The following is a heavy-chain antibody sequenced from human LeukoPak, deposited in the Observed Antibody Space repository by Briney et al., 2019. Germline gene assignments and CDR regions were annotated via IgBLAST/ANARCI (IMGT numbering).Heavy chain of an antibody. CDR3: ARVTGGADFDY. CDR2: IYYSGST. D-gene: IGHD3-10*01. CDR1: GGSISSYY. V-gene: IGHV4-59*01. J-gene: IGHJ4*02. Sequence: PSETLSLTCTVSGGSISSYYWGWIRQPPGKGLEWIGYIYYSGSTNYNPSLKSRVNISVDASKHQFSLKLSSVTAADTAVYYCARVTGGADFDYWGQGTLVTVSS.